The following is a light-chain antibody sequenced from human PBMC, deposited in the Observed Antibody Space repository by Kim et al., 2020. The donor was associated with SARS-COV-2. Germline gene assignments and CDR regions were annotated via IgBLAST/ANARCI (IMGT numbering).Light chain of an antibody. V-gene: IGLV2-14*03. CDR1: ISDIGAYNY. CDR3: TSYTDSGTWE. CDR2: DVS. J-gene: IGLJ3*02. Sequence: QSALTQPASVSGSPGQSVTISCTGTISDIGAYNYVSWFQQHPGKVPKVVISDVSERPSGISNRFSGSKSANTASLTISGLQPEDEADYYCTSYTDSGTWEFGGGTQLTVL.